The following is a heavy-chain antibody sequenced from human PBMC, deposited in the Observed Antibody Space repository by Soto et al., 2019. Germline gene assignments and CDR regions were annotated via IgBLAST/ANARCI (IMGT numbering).Heavy chain of an antibody. J-gene: IGHJ6*02. CDR1: GFTFSDHY. D-gene: IGHD4-4*01. Sequence: EVQLVESGGGLVQPGGSLRLSCAASGFTFSDHYMDWVRQAPGKGLEWVGRTRDKANSYTTEYAASVKGRFTISRDDSKNWLYQQMNRLKTEDTAVYYCARVRRLQAKVTTGGSFYYYCGMDVRGQGTTVTVSS. CDR2: TRDKANSYTT. V-gene: IGHV3-72*01. CDR3: ARVRRLQAKVTTGGSFYYYCGMDV.